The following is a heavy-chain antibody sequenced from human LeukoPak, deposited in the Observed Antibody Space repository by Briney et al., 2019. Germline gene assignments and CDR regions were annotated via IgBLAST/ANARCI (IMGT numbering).Heavy chain of an antibody. J-gene: IGHJ3*02. CDR2: IYSSGDT. CDR3: AREGDTRPIPQNAFDI. D-gene: IGHD3-22*01. V-gene: IGHV4-4*07. CDR1: GGSITGYY. Sequence: SETLSLTCSVSGGSITGYYWTWIRQPAGKGLEWIGRIYSSGDTNYNASLKSRVTMSVDSSKNQFSLKLSSVTAADTAVYYCAREGDTRPIPQNAFDIWGQGTMVTVSS.